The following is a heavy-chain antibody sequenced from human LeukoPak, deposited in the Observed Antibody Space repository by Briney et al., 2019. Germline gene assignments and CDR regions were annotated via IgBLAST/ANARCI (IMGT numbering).Heavy chain of an antibody. CDR2: ISGSGGST. D-gene: IGHD3-9*01. Sequence: GGSLRLSCAASGFTFSSYAMSWVRQAPGKGLEWVSAISGSGGSTYYADSVKGRFTMSRNNSKNTVYLQMNSLRAEDTAVYYCAKDRSVLRYFDWSYDAFDIWGQGTMVTVSS. V-gene: IGHV3-23*01. CDR1: GFTFSSYA. CDR3: AKDRSVLRYFDWSYDAFDI. J-gene: IGHJ3*02.